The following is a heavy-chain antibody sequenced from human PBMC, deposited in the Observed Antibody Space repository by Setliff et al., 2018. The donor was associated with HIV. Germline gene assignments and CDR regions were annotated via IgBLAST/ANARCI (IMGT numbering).Heavy chain of an antibody. CDR2: IYHRGNS. J-gene: IGHJ5*02. V-gene: IGHV4-38-2*02. D-gene: IGHD3-16*01. CDR1: GYSIRSTYY. Sequence: SETLSLTCNVSGYSIRSTYYWGWIRQTPGKGLEWLGSIYHRGNSYYRPSLKSRVSISVDTSKNQFSLTLRSMSAADTAVYYCVRHVGKFSSDARYYGVGWFDRWGQGTLVTVSS. CDR3: VRHVGKFSSDARYYGVGWFDR.